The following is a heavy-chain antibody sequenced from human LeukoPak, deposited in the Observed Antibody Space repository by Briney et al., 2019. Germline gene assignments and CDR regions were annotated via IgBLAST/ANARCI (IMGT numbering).Heavy chain of an antibody. J-gene: IGHJ4*02. CDR2: IYTSGST. Sequence: PSETLSLTCTVSGGSISGYCWSWIRQPAGKGLEWIGRIYTSGSTNYNPSLKSRVTMPVDTSKNQFSLKLSSVTAADTAVYYCARDSPGYSSGWYYFDYWGQGTLVTVSS. CDR1: GGSISGYC. CDR3: ARDSPGYSSGWYYFDY. D-gene: IGHD6-19*01. V-gene: IGHV4-4*07.